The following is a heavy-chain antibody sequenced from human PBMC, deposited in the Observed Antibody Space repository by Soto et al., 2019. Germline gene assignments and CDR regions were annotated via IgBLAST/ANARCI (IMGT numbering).Heavy chain of an antibody. D-gene: IGHD2-21*01. CDR2: IYPGDSDT. CDR1: GYSFTSYW. CDR3: ARLDCGGECYFGNLGPYYFDY. J-gene: IGHJ4*02. V-gene: IGHV5-51*01. Sequence: GESLKISCKGSGYSFTSYWIGWVRQMPGKGLEWMGIIYPGDSDTRYSPSFQGQVTISADKSISTAYLQWSSLKASDTAMYYCARLDCGGECYFGNLGPYYFDYWGQGTLVTVSS.